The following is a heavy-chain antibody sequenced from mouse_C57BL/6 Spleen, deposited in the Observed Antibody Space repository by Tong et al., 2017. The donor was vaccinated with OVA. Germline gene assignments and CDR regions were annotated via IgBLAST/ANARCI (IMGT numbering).Heavy chain of an antibody. CDR1: GYTFTDYN. V-gene: IGHV1-18*01. D-gene: IGHD1-1*01. CDR2: INPNNGGN. J-gene: IGHJ4*01. Sequence: EVQLPASGPELVKPGASVKIPCKASGYTFTDYNMDWVKQSHGKSLEWIGDINPNNGGNGYNQKFKGKATLTVDKSSSTAYMELRSLTSEDSAVYYCASPYYYGSSWGAMDYWGQGTSDTVSS. CDR3: ASPYYYGSSWGAMDY.